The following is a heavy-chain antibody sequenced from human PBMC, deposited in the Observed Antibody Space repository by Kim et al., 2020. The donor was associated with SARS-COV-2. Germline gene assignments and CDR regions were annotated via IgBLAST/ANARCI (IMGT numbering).Heavy chain of an antibody. Sequence: SETLSLTCTVSGGSISSGGFYWSRIRQHPGKGLEWIVYIYYSGSTYYNPALKSLVTISVDTSKNQFSLKLSSVTAADTAAYYCAGDFWQYSSGWPSPFDPWGQGTLVTVSS. D-gene: IGHD6-19*01. V-gene: IGHV4-31*01. CDR2: IYYSGST. CDR1: GGSISSGGFY. CDR3: AGDFWQYSSGWPSPFDP. J-gene: IGHJ5*02.